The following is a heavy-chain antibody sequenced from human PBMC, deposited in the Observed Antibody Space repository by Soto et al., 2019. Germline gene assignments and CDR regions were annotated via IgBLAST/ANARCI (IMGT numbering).Heavy chain of an antibody. J-gene: IGHJ4*02. CDR2: IGGSGGST. CDR3: ARDGERSTDPDPAY. D-gene: IGHD2-21*01. Sequence: GSSLGVSCATSAVIFSSYAMGWVREGPGKGLEWVLAIGGSGGSTYYADSVEGRFTISRDNSKNTMYLQMNSLRVEPTPVHYRARDGERSTDPDPAYRGQGDPATVSP. CDR1: AVIFSSYA. V-gene: IGHV3-23*01.